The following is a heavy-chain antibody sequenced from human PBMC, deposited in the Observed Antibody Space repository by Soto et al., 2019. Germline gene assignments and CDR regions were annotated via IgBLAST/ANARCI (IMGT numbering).Heavy chain of an antibody. V-gene: IGHV3-30*18. CDR2: ISYDGSNK. CDR1: GFTFSSYG. J-gene: IGHJ6*03. Sequence: GGSLRLSCAASGFTFSSYGMHWVRQAPGKGLEWVAVISYDGSNKYYADSVKGRFTISRDNSKNTLYLQMNSLRAEDTAVYYCANATVTRKPYYYYMDVWGKGTTVTVSS. CDR3: ANATVTRKPYYYYMDV. D-gene: IGHD4-17*01.